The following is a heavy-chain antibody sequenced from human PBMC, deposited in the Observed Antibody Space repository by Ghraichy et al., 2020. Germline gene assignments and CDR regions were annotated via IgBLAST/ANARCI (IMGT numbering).Heavy chain of an antibody. J-gene: IGHJ3*02. CDR3: TTGSKGLDLRHTFDI. CDR2: IKNKAEGGTA. Sequence: GGSLRLSCAASGFTFKNVWMSWVRQAPGKGLEWVGRIKNKAEGGTAEYGAPVEGRFSISGDASENTVFLQMNRLNIEDTAVYYCTTGSKGLDLRHTFDIWGHGTMVTVSS. V-gene: IGHV3-15*01. CDR1: GFTFKNVW. D-gene: IGHD6-19*01.